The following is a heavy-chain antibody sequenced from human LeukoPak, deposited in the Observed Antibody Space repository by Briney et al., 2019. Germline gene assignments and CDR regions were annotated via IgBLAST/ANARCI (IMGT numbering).Heavy chain of an antibody. D-gene: IGHD5-18*01. CDR2: ISGNSDTI. J-gene: IGHJ3*01. V-gene: IGHV3-48*03. CDR3: ARDTRGYSFEIRAFDV. CDR1: GFTFSSYE. Sequence: GGSLRLSCAASGFTFSSYEMNWVRQAPGKGLEWLAYISGNSDTIYYADSVKGRFTISRDNDKSAVFLLMNSLTAEDGAVYFCARDTRGYSFEIRAFDVWGQGTMVAVSS.